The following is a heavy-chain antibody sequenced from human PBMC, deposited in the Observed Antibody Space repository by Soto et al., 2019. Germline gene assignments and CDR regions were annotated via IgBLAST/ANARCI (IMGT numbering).Heavy chain of an antibody. J-gene: IGHJ4*02. V-gene: IGHV3-30*02. CDR3: ARDGPIQHPPDY. CDR1: GGIFSNYG. Sequence: GGSLRLSCAASGGIFSNYGMHWVRQAPGKGLEWVAIILYDRPNSYYADSVEGRFTISRDNSKNTLYLQMNSLRAEDTAVYYCARDGPIQHPPDYWGQGTLVTVSS. CDR2: ILYDRPNS.